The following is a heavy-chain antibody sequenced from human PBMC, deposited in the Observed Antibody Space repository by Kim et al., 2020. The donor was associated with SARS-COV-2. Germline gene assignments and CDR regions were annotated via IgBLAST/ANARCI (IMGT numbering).Heavy chain of an antibody. CDR1: QLTVSRNH. Sequence: GGSLRLSCEAYQLTVSRNHMSWVRQAPGKGLEWVSVIYSGGMTSYAGSVKGRFTISRDSSKNTVILEMNSLRADDTAVYYCARDPLGDGYSFSDYWGQGT. D-gene: IGHD4-4*01. V-gene: IGHV3-53*01. CDR2: IYSGGMT. CDR3: ARDPLGDGYSFSDY. J-gene: IGHJ4*02.